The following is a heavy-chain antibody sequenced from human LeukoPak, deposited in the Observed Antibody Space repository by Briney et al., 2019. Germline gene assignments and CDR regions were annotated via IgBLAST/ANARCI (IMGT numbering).Heavy chain of an antibody. Sequence: ASVKVSCKASGYTFTGYYMHWVRQAPGQGPEWMGWINPNSGATTYGPKFQGRVTMTRDTSISTAYTELSSLISDDTAVYYCAAYSSGWYSHYWGQGTLVTVSS. CDR1: GYTFTGYY. J-gene: IGHJ4*02. CDR3: AAYSSGWYSHY. V-gene: IGHV1-2*02. CDR2: INPNSGAT. D-gene: IGHD6-19*01.